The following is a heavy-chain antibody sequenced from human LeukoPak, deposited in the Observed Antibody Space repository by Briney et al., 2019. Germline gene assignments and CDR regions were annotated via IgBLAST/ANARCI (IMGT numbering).Heavy chain of an antibody. CDR1: GGSISSHY. V-gene: IGHV4-59*11. Sequence: SETLSLTCTVSGGSISSHYWSWIRQPPGKGLEWIGYIYYSGSANYNPSLKSRVTIPVDTSKNQFSLKLSSVTAADTAVYYCARVRVSSGWYIDCWGQGTLVTVSS. J-gene: IGHJ4*02. CDR3: ARVRVSSGWYIDC. CDR2: IYYSGSA. D-gene: IGHD6-19*01.